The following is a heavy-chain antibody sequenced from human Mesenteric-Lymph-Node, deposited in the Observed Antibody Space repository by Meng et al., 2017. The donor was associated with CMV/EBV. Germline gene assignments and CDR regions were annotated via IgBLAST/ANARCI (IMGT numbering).Heavy chain of an antibody. CDR3: TTAVVGAYDVFDI. CDR1: VFPFGNAW. CDR2: IKSKTDGGTT. V-gene: IGHV3-15*01. J-gene: IGHJ3*02. Sequence: SVFPFGNAWMSWVRQAPGKGLEWVGRIKSKTDGGTTDYAAPVKGRFTISRDDSKNTLYLQMNSLKTEDTAVYYCTTAVVGAYDVFDIWGQGTMVTV. D-gene: IGHD2-15*01.